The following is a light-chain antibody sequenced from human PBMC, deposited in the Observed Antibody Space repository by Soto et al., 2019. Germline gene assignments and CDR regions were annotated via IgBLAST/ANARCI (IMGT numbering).Light chain of an antibody. Sequence: QSALTQPASVSGSPGQSINISCTGTNSDVGGYNLVSWYQKHPGKAPKLIIYEDNKRPSGVSDRFSGSKSGNTASLTVSGLQAEDEADYYCCSYAGSSTFVVFGGGTQLTVL. V-gene: IGLV2-23*02. CDR1: NSDVGGYNL. CDR3: CSYAGSSTFVV. J-gene: IGLJ2*01. CDR2: EDN.